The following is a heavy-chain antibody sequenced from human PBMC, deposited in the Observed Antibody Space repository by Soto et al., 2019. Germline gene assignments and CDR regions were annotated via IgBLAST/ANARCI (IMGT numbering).Heavy chain of an antibody. CDR2: TYYTGRT. CDR3: ARNQAGTVFGLLTHFYYMDV. V-gene: IGHV4-59*01. Sequence: QVQLQESGPGLVKPSETLSLTCTVSGDSISGYYWSWIRQAPGKGLEWIGYTYYTGRTDYNPSLKSRVTMSVDTSKNKFSLELTSVTAADTAVYYCARNQAGTVFGLLTHFYYMDVWGKGTTVTVSS. J-gene: IGHJ6*03. D-gene: IGHD3-3*01. CDR1: GDSISGYY.